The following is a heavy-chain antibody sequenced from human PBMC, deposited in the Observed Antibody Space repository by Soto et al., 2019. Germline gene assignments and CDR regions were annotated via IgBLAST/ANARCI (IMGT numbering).Heavy chain of an antibody. Sequence: LRLPCTASAFTFDAYAMHWVRQAPGSGLEWVSGITWNSGNIAHADSVKGRFTIARDDDNNSLYLQMNSLRPEDTALYYRVKDSYADLYRVGSIAEYFLCYWGQGTPVTVPS. CDR2: ITWNSGNI. J-gene: IGHJ4*01. V-gene: IGHV3-9*01. CDR3: VKDSYADLYRVGSIAEYFLCY. D-gene: IGHD2-15*01. CDR1: AFTFDAYA.